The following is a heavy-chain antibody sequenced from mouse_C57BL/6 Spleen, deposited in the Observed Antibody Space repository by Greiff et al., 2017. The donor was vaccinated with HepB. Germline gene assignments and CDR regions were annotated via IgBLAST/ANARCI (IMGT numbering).Heavy chain of an antibody. Sequence: EVMLVESGGGLVKPGGSLKLSCAASGFTFSSYTMSWVRQTPGKRLEWVGTICGGGGNTYYPDSVKGRITFARDKSKNTLYLQMSSLRSEDTALYYCARQIYDDYDALDYWGQGTSVTVSS. D-gene: IGHD2-1*01. CDR2: ICGGGGNT. CDR1: GFTFSSYT. V-gene: IGHV5-9*01. J-gene: IGHJ4*01. CDR3: ARQIYDDYDALDY.